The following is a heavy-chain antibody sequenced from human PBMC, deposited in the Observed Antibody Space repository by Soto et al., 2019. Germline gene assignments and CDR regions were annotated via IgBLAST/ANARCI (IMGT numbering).Heavy chain of an antibody. J-gene: IGHJ5*02. CDR2: IYHSGST. V-gene: IGHV4-4*02. CDR1: GGSISSSNW. CDR3: ARVRLIHKYCSSTSCRMRGHWFDP. Sequence: KASETLSLTCAVSGGSISSSNWWSWVRQPPGKGLEWIGEIYHSGSTNYNPSLKSRVTISVDKSQNQFSLKLSSVTAADTAVYYCARVRLIHKYCSSTSCRMRGHWFDPWGQGTLVTVSS. D-gene: IGHD2-2*01.